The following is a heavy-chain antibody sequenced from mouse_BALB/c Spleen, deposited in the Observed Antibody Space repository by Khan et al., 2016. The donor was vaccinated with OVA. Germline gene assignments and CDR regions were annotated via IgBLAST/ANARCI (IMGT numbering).Heavy chain of an antibody. CDR1: GYTFTNYW. CDR2: INPSTGYT. J-gene: IGHJ3*01. V-gene: IGHV1-7*01. CDR3: VNHGSSSAWFTY. D-gene: IGHD1-1*01. Sequence: VQLQESGPELAKPGASVKMSCKASGYTFTNYWMHWVKQRPGQGLKWIGYINPSTGYTEYNQKFKDKATLTADKSSSTAYMQLSSPTSEDSAVYYCVNHGSSSAWFTYWGQGTLVTVSA.